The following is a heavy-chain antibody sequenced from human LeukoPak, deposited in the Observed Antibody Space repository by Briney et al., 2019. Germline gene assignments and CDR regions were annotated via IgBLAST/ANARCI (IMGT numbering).Heavy chain of an antibody. CDR3: ARDGYSSGWSLGYFDY. CDR2: IWYDGSNK. V-gene: IGHV3-33*01. J-gene: IGHJ4*02. D-gene: IGHD6-19*01. CDR1: GFTFSSYG. Sequence: GGSLRLSCAASGFTFSSYGMHWVRQAPGKRLEWVAVIWYDGSNKYYADSVKGRFTISRDNSKNRLYLQMNSLRAEDTAVYYCARDGYSSGWSLGYFDYWGQGTLVTVSS.